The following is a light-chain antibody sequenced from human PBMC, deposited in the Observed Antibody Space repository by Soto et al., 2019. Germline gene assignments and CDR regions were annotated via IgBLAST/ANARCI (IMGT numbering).Light chain of an antibody. J-gene: IGLJ2*01. CDR2: EVN. CDR1: SSDIGYYDY. Sequence: QSALTQPASVSGSPGQSITISCTGTSSDIGYYDYVSWYQHHSGKAPKLIIYEVNNRPSGVSNRFSVSKSRHTASLTISGLQAEGGSDYYCSSYTSRSTVVFGGGTKVTVL. CDR3: SSYTSRSTVV. V-gene: IGLV2-14*01.